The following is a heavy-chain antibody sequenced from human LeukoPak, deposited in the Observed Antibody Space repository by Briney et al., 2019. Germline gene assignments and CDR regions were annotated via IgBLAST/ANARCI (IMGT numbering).Heavy chain of an antibody. CDR3: ARRYTGYGILDY. V-gene: IGHV3-11*03. CDR1: GFTFSAYE. D-gene: IGHD5-12*01. CDR2: ISDSSSYT. Sequence: TGGSLRLSCAASGFTFSAYEMNWVRQAPGKGLEWVSYISDSSSYTDYADSVKGRFTISRDNSKNSLYLQMNSLRAEDTAVYYCARRYTGYGILDYWGQGTLVTVSS. J-gene: IGHJ4*02.